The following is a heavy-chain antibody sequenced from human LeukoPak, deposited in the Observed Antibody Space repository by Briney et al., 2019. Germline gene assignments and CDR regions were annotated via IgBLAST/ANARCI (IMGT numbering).Heavy chain of an antibody. CDR1: GGSISSSSYY. CDR3: ARLYSYGWYYFDY. V-gene: IGHV4-39*01. CDR2: IYYSGST. D-gene: IGHD6-19*01. Sequence: SETLSLTCTVSGGSISSSSYYWGWIRQPPGKGLEWIGSIYYSGSTYYNPSLKSRVTISVDTSKNQFSLKLSSVTAADTAVYYCARLYSYGWYYFDYWGQGTLVTVSS. J-gene: IGHJ4*02.